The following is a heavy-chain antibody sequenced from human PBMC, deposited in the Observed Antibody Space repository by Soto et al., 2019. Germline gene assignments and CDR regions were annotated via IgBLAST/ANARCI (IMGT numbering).Heavy chain of an antibody. CDR2: ISGSGGST. CDR3: AKDGYRGSKKQWLVPGYDY. CDR1: GFTFSSYA. D-gene: IGHD6-19*01. Sequence: GGSLRLSCAASGFTFSSYAMSWVRQAPGKGLEWVSAISGSGGSTYYADSVKGRFTISRDNSKNRLYLQMNSLRAEDTAVYYCAKDGYRGSKKQWLVPGYDYWGQGTLVTVSS. J-gene: IGHJ4*02. V-gene: IGHV3-23*01.